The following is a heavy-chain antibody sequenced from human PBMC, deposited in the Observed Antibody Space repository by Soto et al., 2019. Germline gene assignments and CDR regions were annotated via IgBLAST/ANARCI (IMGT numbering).Heavy chain of an antibody. V-gene: IGHV3-23*01. CDR2: ISGSGDTT. D-gene: IGHD6-13*01. CDR1: GFTFSNYA. CDR3: AKSRLIATTIGY. J-gene: IGHJ4*02. Sequence: GGSLRLSCTASGFTFSNYAMSWVRQAPGKGLEWVSAISGSGDTTYYADSVKGRFTISRDNSKNTVFLQMNSLRAEDTALYYCAKSRLIATTIGYWGQGTLVTVSS.